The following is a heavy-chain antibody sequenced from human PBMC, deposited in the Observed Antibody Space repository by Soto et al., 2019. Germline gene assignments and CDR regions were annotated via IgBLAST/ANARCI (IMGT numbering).Heavy chain of an antibody. J-gene: IGHJ4*02. CDR1: GGSISSSSYY. CDR3: ARREGIAVAVSYYFDY. D-gene: IGHD6-19*01. CDR2: IYYSGST. Sequence: SETLSLTCTVSGGSISSSSYYWGWIRQPPGKGLEWIGSIYYSGSTYYNPSLKSRVTISVDTSKNQFSLKLSSVTAADTAVYYCARREGIAVAVSYYFDYWGPGTLVTVSS. V-gene: IGHV4-39*01.